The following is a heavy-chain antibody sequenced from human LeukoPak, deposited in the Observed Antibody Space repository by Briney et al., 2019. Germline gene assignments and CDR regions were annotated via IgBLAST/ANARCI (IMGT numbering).Heavy chain of an antibody. Sequence: GASVKVSCKASGYTFTGYYIHWVRQAPGQGLEWMGRVDPNSGGTNLAQKFLGRVTMARDTSISTAYMELSRLRSDDTAVYYCAKDPSFDYFDYWGQGTLVTVSS. CDR3: AKDPSFDYFDY. CDR1: GYTFTGYY. V-gene: IGHV1-2*06. J-gene: IGHJ4*02. CDR2: VDPNSGGT.